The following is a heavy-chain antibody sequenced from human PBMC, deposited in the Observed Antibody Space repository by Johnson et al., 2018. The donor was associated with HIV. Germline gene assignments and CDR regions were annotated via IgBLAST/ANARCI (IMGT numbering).Heavy chain of an antibody. V-gene: IGHV3-30*02. CDR2: IRYDGGNK. CDR1: GFAFSSYG. J-gene: IGHJ3*02. D-gene: IGHD6-25*01. CDR3: AKERSLLRRSAFDI. Sequence: QVQLVESGGGVVQPGGSLRLSCVASGFAFSSYGMHWVRQAPGKGLEWVSFIRYDGGNKSYGDSVKGRFTISRDNSKNTLYVQMISLRAEDTAVYYCAKERSLLRRSAFDIWGQGTMVTVSS.